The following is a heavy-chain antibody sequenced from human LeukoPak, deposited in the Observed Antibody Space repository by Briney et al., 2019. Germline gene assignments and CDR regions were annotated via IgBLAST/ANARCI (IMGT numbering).Heavy chain of an antibody. J-gene: IGHJ3*02. V-gene: IGHV1-3*01. CDR2: INAGNGNT. Sequence: ASVKVSCKASGYTFTSYAMHLVRHAPGQRLEWMGWINAGNGNTKYSQKFQGRGSITRDTSASTAYMELSSLRSEDTAVYYCARDSTGAYSSGWYGAFDIWGQGTMVTVSS. CDR3: ARDSTGAYSSGWYGAFDI. D-gene: IGHD6-19*01. CDR1: GYTFTSYA.